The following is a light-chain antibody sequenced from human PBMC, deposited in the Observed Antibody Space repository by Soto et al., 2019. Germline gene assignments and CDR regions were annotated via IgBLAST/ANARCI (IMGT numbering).Light chain of an antibody. J-gene: IGLJ2*01. CDR2: DNY. V-gene: IGLV1-51*01. Sequence: QSVLTQSPSVSAAPGQKVTISCSGSSSNIGNTYISWYQQLPGTAPKLLIYDNYERPSGIPDRFSGSKSDTSATLGITGLQTGDEADYYCATWDSSLSAVVFGGGTKVTVL. CDR1: SSNIGNTY. CDR3: ATWDSSLSAVV.